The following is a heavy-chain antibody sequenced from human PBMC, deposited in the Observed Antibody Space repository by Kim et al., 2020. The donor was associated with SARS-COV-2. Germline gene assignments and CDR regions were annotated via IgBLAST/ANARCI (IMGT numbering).Heavy chain of an antibody. CDR3: AKNPKGEFNGGRGYWYFDL. CDR2: ISGSGGST. V-gene: IGHV3-23*01. Sequence: GGSLRLSCAASGFTFSSYAMSWVRQAPGKGLEWVSAISGSGGSTYYADSVKGRFTISRDNSKNTLYLQMNSLRAEDTAVYYCAKNPKGEFNGGRGYWYFDLWGRGRLVTVSS. CDR1: GFTFSSYA. D-gene: IGHD3-10*01. J-gene: IGHJ2*01.